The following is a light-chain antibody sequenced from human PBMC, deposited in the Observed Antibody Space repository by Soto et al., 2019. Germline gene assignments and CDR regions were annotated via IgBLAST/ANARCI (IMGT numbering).Light chain of an antibody. CDR3: QQRSNGFGLT. CDR2: DAS. CDR1: QSVSSY. J-gene: IGKJ4*01. V-gene: IGKV3-11*01. Sequence: EIVLTQSPATLSLSPGERATLSCRASQSVSSYLAWYQQKPGQAPRLLIYDASNRATGIPARFSGSGSGTYFTLTISSLEPEYFAFYYVQQRSNGFGLTFGGGPKVEIK.